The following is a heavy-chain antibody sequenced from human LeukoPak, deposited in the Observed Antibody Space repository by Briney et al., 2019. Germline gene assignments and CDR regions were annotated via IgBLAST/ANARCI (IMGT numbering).Heavy chain of an antibody. D-gene: IGHD6-13*01. CDR2: ISGSGGST. CDR1: GFTFRTFA. Sequence: PGGSLRLSCVASGFTFRTFAMTWVRQAPGKGLEWVSAISGSGGSTYYADSVKGRFTISRDNSKNTLYLQMNSLRAEDTAVYYCAKVAIAAAGLIDYWGQGTLVTVSS. CDR3: AKVAIAAAGLIDY. J-gene: IGHJ4*02. V-gene: IGHV3-23*01.